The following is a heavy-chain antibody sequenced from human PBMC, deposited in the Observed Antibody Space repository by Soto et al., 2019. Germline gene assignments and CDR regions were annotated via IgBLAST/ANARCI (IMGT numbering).Heavy chain of an antibody. Sequence: SETLSLTCAVYGGSFSGYYWSWIRQPPGKGLEWIGEINHSGSTNYNPSLKSRVTISVDTSKNQFSLKLSSVTAADTAVYYCARGRDLWFGELSLGYWGQGTLVTVSS. V-gene: IGHV4-34*01. J-gene: IGHJ4*02. CDR2: INHSGST. CDR3: ARGRDLWFGELSLGY. D-gene: IGHD3-10*01. CDR1: GGSFSGYY.